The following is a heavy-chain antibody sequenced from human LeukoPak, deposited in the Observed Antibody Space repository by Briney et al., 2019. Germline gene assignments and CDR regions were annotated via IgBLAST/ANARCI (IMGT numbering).Heavy chain of an antibody. V-gene: IGHV4-34*01. CDR2: INHSGST. J-gene: IGHJ4*02. D-gene: IGHD6-13*01. CDR1: GGSISTYY. CDR3: ARGDSSSWYYFDY. Sequence: SETLSLTCTVPGGSISTYYWSWIRQPPGKGLEWIGEINHSGSTNYNPSLKSRVTISVDTSKNQFSLKLSSVTAADTAVYYCARGDSSSWYYFDYWGQGTLVTVSS.